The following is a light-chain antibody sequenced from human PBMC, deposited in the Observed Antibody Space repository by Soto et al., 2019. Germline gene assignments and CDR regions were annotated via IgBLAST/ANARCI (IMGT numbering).Light chain of an antibody. J-gene: IGKJ1*01. CDR3: QQYNNWPRT. V-gene: IGKV3-15*01. CDR1: QSVSSTY. CDR2: GAS. Sequence: EIVLAQSAGTLSFSPGERATLSFRASQSVSSTYLAWYQHKPGQAPRLLIYGASTRATGIPARFSGSGSGTEFTLTISSLQSEDFAVYYCQQYNNWPRTFGQGTKVDIK.